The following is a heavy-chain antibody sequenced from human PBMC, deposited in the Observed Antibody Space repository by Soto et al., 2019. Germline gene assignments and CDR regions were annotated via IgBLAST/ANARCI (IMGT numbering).Heavy chain of an antibody. CDR1: GGSISSGDYY. CDR3: ARVGSDYGDTTLDY. V-gene: IGHV4-30-4*01. CDR2: IYYSGST. D-gene: IGHD4-17*01. Sequence: QVQLQESGPGLVKPSQTLSLTCTVSGGSISSGDYYWSWIRQPPGKGLEWIGYIYYSGSTYYNPCLKSRVTISVDTSTNQFSLRLSSVTAADSAVYYCARVGSDYGDTTLDYWGQGTLVTVSS. J-gene: IGHJ4*02.